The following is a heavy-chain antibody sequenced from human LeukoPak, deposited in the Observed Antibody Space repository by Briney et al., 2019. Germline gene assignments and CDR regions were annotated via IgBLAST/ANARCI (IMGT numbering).Heavy chain of an antibody. V-gene: IGHV4-59*01. Sequence: PSETLSLTCTVSGGSISSYYWSWIRQPPGKGLEWIGYIYYSGSTNYNPSLKSRVTISVDTSKNQFSLRLTSVTAADTAVYYCARTTEGGYTYGYFYYYYMDVWGKGTTVTISS. CDR2: IYYSGST. D-gene: IGHD5-18*01. CDR3: ARTTEGGYTYGYFYYYYMDV. J-gene: IGHJ6*03. CDR1: GGSISSYY.